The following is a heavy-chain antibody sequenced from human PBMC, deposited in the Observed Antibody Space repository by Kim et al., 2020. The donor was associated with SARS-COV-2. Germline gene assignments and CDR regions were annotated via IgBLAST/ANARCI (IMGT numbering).Heavy chain of an antibody. V-gene: IGHV4-39*01. CDR2: IYYSGST. CDR3: ARHKRVSCSGGSCYGLFILGGIDY. CDR1: GGSISSSSYY. Sequence: SETLSLTCTVSGGSISSSSYYWGWIRQPPGKGLEWIGSIYYSGSTYYNPSLKSRVTISVDTSKNQFSLKLSSVTAADTAVYYCARHKRVSCSGGSCYGLFILGGIDYWGQGTLVTVSS. J-gene: IGHJ4*02. D-gene: IGHD2-15*01.